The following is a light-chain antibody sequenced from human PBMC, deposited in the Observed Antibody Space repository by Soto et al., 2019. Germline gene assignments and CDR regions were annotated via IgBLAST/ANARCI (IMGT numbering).Light chain of an antibody. CDR2: SNN. V-gene: IGLV1-47*01. CDR1: SSNIGSNY. CDR3: AAWDDSLSVV. Sequence: QSVLSQPPSASGTPGQRVTISCSGSSSNIGSNYVYWYQQLPGTAPKLLIYSNNQRPSGVPDRFSGSKSGTSASLAISGLRSEYEADYYCAAWDDSLSVVFGGGTKVTVL. J-gene: IGLJ3*02.